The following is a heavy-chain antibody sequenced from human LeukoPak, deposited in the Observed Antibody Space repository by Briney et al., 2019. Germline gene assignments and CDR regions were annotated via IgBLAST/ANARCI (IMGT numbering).Heavy chain of an antibody. CDR3: ASRVYYYGSGSYYSWFDP. CDR1: GYSISSGYY. Sequence: SETLSLTRAVSGYSISSGYYWGWVRQPPGKGLEWIGSIYHSGSTYYNPSLKSRVTISVDTSKNQFSLKLSSVTAADTAVYYCASRVYYYGSGSYYSWFDPWGQGTLVTVSS. J-gene: IGHJ5*02. CDR2: IYHSGST. V-gene: IGHV4-38-2*01. D-gene: IGHD3-10*01.